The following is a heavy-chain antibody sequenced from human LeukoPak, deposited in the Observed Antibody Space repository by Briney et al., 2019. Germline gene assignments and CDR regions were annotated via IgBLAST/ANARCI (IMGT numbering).Heavy chain of an antibody. V-gene: IGHV3-15*01. CDR1: GFTFTSAW. CDR2: IKSKADSETI. Sequence: GGSLRLSCAASGFTFTSAWMSWVRQSPGKGLEWVGRIKSKADSETIDYAAPVKGRFTISRDDSTKTLYLLMNSLETDDTAVYFCITDIPGGGYPLDFWGQGTLVTVSS. CDR3: ITDIPGGGYPLDF. D-gene: IGHD3-16*02. J-gene: IGHJ4*02.